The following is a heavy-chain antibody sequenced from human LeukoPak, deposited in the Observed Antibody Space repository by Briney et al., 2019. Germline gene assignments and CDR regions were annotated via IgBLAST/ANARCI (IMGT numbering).Heavy chain of an antibody. J-gene: IGHJ4*02. CDR1: GGSFSGYY. Sequence: PSETLSLTCAVYGGSFSGYYWSWIRQPPGKGLEWIGEINHGGSTNYNPSLKSRVTISVDTSKNQFSLKLSSVTAADTAVYYCARGTGSGMNVDIVATTYFDYWGQGTLVTVSS. D-gene: IGHD5-12*01. CDR3: ARGTGSGMNVDIVATTYFDY. CDR2: INHGGST. V-gene: IGHV4-34*01.